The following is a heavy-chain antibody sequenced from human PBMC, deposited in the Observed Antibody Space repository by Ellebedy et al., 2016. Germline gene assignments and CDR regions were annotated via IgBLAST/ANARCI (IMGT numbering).Heavy chain of an antibody. Sequence: GGSLRLSXAASGFTFSSYSMNWVRQAPGKGLEWVSYISSSSSTIYYADSVKGRFTISRDNSKNTLYLQMNSLRAEDTAVYYCAKDRSRYGSGRVYFDYWGQGTLVTVSS. CDR3: AKDRSRYGSGRVYFDY. D-gene: IGHD3-10*01. CDR1: GFTFSSYS. V-gene: IGHV3-48*01. J-gene: IGHJ4*02. CDR2: ISSSSSTI.